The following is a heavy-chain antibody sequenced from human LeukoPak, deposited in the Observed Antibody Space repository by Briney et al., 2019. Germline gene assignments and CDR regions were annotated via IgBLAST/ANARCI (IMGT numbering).Heavy chain of an antibody. J-gene: IGHJ3*02. V-gene: IGHV4-39*01. D-gene: IGHD6-13*01. CDR3: ARLPSSLDAFDI. CDR1: GGSISSSSYY. CDR2: IYYSGST. Sequence: PSETLSLACTVSGGSISSSSYYWGWMRQPPGKGLEWIGSIYYSGSTYYNPSLKSRVTISVDTSKNQFSLKLSSVTAADTAVYYCARLPSSLDAFDIWGQGTVVTVSS.